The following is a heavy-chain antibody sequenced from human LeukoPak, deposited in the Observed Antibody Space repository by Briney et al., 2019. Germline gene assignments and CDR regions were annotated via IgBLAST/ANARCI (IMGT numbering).Heavy chain of an antibody. CDR1: GFTFSDYY. Sequence: PGGSLRLSCAASGFTFSDYYMNWIRQAPGKGLEWASYISSSGDTIYYADSVKGRFTISRDNAKNSLYLQMNSLRAEDTAVYYCARDVTPYYYMDVWGKGTTVTISS. D-gene: IGHD3-16*02. CDR2: ISSSGDTI. J-gene: IGHJ6*03. CDR3: ARDVTPYYYMDV. V-gene: IGHV3-11*01.